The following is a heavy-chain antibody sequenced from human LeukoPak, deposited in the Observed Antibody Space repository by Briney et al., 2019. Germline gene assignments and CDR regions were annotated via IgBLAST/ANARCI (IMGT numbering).Heavy chain of an antibody. CDR1: GFTFSSYA. D-gene: IGHD2-15*01. CDR2: ISGSGSST. Sequence: GGSLRLSCAASGFTFSSYAMSWVRQAPEKGLEWVSGISGSGSSTYYADSVKGRFTISRDNSENTLSLQMNSLRADDTAIYYCAKSCNSGNCYYNYWGQGTLVTVSS. V-gene: IGHV3-23*01. J-gene: IGHJ4*02. CDR3: AKSCNSGNCYYNY.